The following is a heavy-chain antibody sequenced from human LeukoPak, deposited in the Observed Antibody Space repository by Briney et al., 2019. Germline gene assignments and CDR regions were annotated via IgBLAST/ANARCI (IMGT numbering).Heavy chain of an antibody. J-gene: IGHJ4*02. CDR2: ISGSGGST. CDR3: AKSYPLTIFGVVITGFDY. CDR1: GFTFSSYA. Sequence: GGSLRLSCAASGFTFSSYAMSWVRQAPGKGLEWVSAISGSGGSTYYADSVKGRFTIPRDNSKNTLYLQMNSLRAEDTAVYYCAKSYPLTIFGVVITGFDYWGQGTLVTVSS. D-gene: IGHD3-3*01. V-gene: IGHV3-23*01.